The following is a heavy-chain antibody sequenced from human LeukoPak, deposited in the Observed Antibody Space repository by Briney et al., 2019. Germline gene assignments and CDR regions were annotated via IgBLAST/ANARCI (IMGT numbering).Heavy chain of an antibody. D-gene: IGHD3-22*01. Sequence: ASVKVSCKASGYTFTSYYMHWVRQAPGQGPEWMGIINPSGGSTSYAQKFQGRFTMTMDTSTSTVYMELSSLRSEDTAVYYCARDGSEYYYDSSGKYFFDYWGQGTLVTVSS. J-gene: IGHJ4*02. CDR1: GYTFTSYY. V-gene: IGHV1-46*01. CDR3: ARDGSEYYYDSSGKYFFDY. CDR2: INPSGGST.